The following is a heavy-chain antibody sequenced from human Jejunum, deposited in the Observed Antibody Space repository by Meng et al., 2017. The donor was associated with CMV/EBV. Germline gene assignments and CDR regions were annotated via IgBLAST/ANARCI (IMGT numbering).Heavy chain of an antibody. Sequence: GSGYRFGIYWIAWVRQKPGKGLEYMGMIFPGDSDTRYSPSFEGQVTISADKSINTAYLQWSSLKASDTAMYYCARHMIRGVDLDSWGQGTLVTVSS. CDR3: ARHMIRGVDLDS. J-gene: IGHJ4*02. D-gene: IGHD3-10*01. CDR2: IFPGDSDT. CDR1: GYRFGIYW. V-gene: IGHV5-51*01.